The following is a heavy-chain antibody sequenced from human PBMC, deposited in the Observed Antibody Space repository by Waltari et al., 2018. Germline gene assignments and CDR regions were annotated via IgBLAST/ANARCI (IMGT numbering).Heavy chain of an antibody. D-gene: IGHD3-22*01. CDR1: GLRLNTYW. CDR3: AVPISMMGWYDS. J-gene: IGHJ5*01. CDR2: IKQDGSER. V-gene: IGHV3-7*01. Sequence: EVQLVDSGGGLVQPGGSLRLSCAASGLRLNTYWMSWVRQAPGKGLEWGANIKQDGSERSYVDSVKGRFTISRDNAKNSLYLQMNSLRVEDTAVYYCAVPISMMGWYDSWGQGTLVIVSS.